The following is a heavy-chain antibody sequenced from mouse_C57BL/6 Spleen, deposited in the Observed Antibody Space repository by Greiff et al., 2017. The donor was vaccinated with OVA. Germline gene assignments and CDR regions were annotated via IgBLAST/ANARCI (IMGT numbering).Heavy chain of an antibody. J-gene: IGHJ3*01. Sequence: QVQLKESGAELVKPGASVKISCKASGYAFSSYWMNWVKQRPGKGLEWIGQIYPGDGDTNYNGKFKGKATLTADKSSSTAYMQLSSLTSEDSAVYFCARDGVTTWFAYWGQGTLVTVSA. CDR2: IYPGDGDT. D-gene: IGHD2-2*01. V-gene: IGHV1-80*01. CDR3: ARDGVTTWFAY. CDR1: GYAFSSYW.